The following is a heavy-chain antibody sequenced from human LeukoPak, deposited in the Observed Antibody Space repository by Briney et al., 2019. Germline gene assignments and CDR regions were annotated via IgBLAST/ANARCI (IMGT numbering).Heavy chain of an antibody. CDR2: IYAGGNT. CDR3: VGGHDLEFEF. D-gene: IGHD4-23*01. Sequence: GGSLRLSCAASGFSVGTNYMTWVRQAPGKGLEGVSMIYAGGNTYYRDSVTQRLSISIDSSENTVVLHMSGLRDDDTAVYYCVGGHDLEFEFWGQGTLVIVSS. CDR1: GFSVGTNY. V-gene: IGHV3-53*01. J-gene: IGHJ5*01.